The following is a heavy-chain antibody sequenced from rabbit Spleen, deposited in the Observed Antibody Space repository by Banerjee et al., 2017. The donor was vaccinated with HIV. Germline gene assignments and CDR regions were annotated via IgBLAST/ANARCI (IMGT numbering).Heavy chain of an antibody. D-gene: IGHD2-1*01. CDR3: ARDLAGVIGWNFGL. CDR1: GFDFRRYY. Sequence: QVKETGGGLVQPGGSLALSCKASGFDFRRYYLSWVRQAPGKGLEWIGIIDVGEGNTDYASWVNGRFTISSDNAQNTVDLQMSGLTAADTATYLCARDLAGVIGWNFGLWGPGTLVTVS. J-gene: IGHJ4*01. CDR2: IDVGEGNT. V-gene: IGHV1S7*01.